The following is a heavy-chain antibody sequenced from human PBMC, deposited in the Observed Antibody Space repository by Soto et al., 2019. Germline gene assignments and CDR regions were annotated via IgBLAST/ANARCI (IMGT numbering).Heavy chain of an antibody. Sequence: PGGSLRLSCAASGFTFSSYAMHWVRQAPGKGLEWVAVISYDGSNKYYADSVKGRFTISRDNSKNTLYLQMNSLRAEDTAVYYCARTPVVTATPLWYFDLWGRGTLVTVSS. J-gene: IGHJ2*01. CDR1: GFTFSSYA. D-gene: IGHD2-21*02. CDR3: ARTPVVTATPLWYFDL. CDR2: ISYDGSNK. V-gene: IGHV3-30-3*01.